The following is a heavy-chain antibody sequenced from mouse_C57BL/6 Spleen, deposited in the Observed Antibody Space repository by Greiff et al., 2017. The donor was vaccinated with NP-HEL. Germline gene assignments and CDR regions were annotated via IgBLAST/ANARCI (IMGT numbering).Heavy chain of an antibody. Sequence: LKESGPELVKPGASVKISCKASGYSFTGYYMNWVKQSPEKSLEWIGEINPSTGGTTYNQKFKAKATLTVDKSSSTAYMQLKSLTSEDSAVYYCAREGLYAWGQGTLVTVSA. J-gene: IGHJ3*01. CDR2: INPSTGGT. CDR1: GYSFTGYY. D-gene: IGHD2-3*01. CDR3: AREGLYA. V-gene: IGHV1-42*01.